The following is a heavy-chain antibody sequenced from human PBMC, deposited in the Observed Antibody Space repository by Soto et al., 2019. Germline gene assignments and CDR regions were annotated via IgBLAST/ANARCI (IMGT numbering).Heavy chain of an antibody. J-gene: IGHJ6*02. CDR3: ARDVRVIAVAGINAFYDYYYGMDV. CDR2: TYYRSKWYN. D-gene: IGHD6-19*01. Sequence: SQTLSLTCAISGDSVSSNSAAWNWIRQSPSRGLEWLGRTYYRSKWYNDYAVSVKSRITINPDTSKNQFSLQLNSVTPEDTAVYYCARDVRVIAVAGINAFYDYYYGMDVWGQGTTVTVSS. CDR1: GDSVSSNSAA. V-gene: IGHV6-1*01.